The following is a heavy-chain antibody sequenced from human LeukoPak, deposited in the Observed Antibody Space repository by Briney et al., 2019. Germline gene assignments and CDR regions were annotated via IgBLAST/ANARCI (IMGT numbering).Heavy chain of an antibody. CDR2: ISSSSSYI. J-gene: IGHJ4*02. CDR1: GFTFSSYT. Sequence: PGGSLRLSCAASGFTFSSYTMNWVRQAPGKGLEWVSSISSSSSYIYYADSVKGRFTISRDNAKNSLYLQMNSLRAEDTAVYYCARERGYSYGYGDYWGQRTLVTVSS. CDR3: ARERGYSYGYGDY. V-gene: IGHV3-21*01. D-gene: IGHD5-18*01.